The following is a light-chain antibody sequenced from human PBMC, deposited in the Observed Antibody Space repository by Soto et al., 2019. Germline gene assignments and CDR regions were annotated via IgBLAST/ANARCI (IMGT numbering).Light chain of an antibody. CDR3: QQYGSSPGT. CDR2: GAS. V-gene: IGKV3-20*01. CDR1: QSVRSNY. J-gene: IGKJ1*01. Sequence: EIVLTQSPGTLSLSPGEGATLSCGASQSVRSNYLAWYQQKPGQAPRLLIYGASSRATGIPDRFSGSGSGTDSTLTISRLEPEDFAVYYCQQYGSSPGTFGQGTKVEIK.